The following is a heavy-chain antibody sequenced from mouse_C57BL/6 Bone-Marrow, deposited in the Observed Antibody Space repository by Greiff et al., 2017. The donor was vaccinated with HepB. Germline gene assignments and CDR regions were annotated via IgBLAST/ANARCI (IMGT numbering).Heavy chain of an antibody. V-gene: IGHV1-69*01. Sequence: VQLQQPGAELVMPGASVKLSCKASGYTFTSYWMHWVKQRPGQDLEWIGEIDPSDSYTNYNQKFKGKSTLTVDKSSSTAYMQLSSLTSEDSAVYYCARRHSNYNAMDYWGQGTSVTVSS. CDR3: ARRHSNYNAMDY. D-gene: IGHD2-5*01. CDR2: IDPSDSYT. CDR1: GYTFTSYW. J-gene: IGHJ4*01.